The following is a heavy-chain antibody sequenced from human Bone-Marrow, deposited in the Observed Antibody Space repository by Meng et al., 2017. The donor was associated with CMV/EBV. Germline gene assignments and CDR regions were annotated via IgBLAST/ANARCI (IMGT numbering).Heavy chain of an antibody. D-gene: IGHD6-19*01. Sequence: GESLKISCAASGFTFSSYCMNWVRQAPGKGLEWVAVIWYDGSNKYYADSVKGRFTISRDNSKNTLYLQMNSLRAEDTAVYYCARADQPVAGKWDFWGQGTLVTVSS. CDR1: GFTFSSYC. J-gene: IGHJ4*02. V-gene: IGHV3-33*01. CDR3: ARADQPVAGKWDF. CDR2: IWYDGSNK.